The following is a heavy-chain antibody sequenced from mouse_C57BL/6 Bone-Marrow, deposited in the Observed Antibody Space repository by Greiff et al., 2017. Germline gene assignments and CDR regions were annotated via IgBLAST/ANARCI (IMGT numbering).Heavy chain of an antibody. V-gene: IGHV5-4*01. D-gene: IGHD2-3*01. Sequence: EVQRVESGGGLVKPGGSLKLSCAASGFTFSSYAMSWVRQTPEKSLEWVATISDGGSYTYYPDNVKGRFTISRDNAKNNLYLQMSHLKSEDTAMYSCARDDGYSPRFAYWGQGTLVTVSA. CDR3: ARDDGYSPRFAY. CDR1: GFTFSSYA. CDR2: ISDGGSYT. J-gene: IGHJ3*01.